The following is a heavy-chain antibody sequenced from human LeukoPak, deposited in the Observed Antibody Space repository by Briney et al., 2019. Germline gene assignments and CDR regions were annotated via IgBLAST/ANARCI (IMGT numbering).Heavy chain of an antibody. D-gene: IGHD7-27*01. J-gene: IGHJ4*02. CDR3: ARDHNWGPDY. V-gene: IGHV1-2*02. Sequence: GASVKVSCKASGYTFTDHYFHWVRQAPGKGLEWVGWIHPRTGVTHHAQKFQVRVTLTRDTSISTAYMELSGLRSDDTAVYYCARDHNWGPDYWGQGTLVTVSS. CDR1: GYTFTDHY. CDR2: IHPRTGVT.